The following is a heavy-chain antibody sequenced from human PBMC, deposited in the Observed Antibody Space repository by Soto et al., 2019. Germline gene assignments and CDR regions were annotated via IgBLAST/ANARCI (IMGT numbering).Heavy chain of an antibody. V-gene: IGHV1-69*01. CDR3: ARQNRDTAFVPFDV. Sequence: QVQLVQSGAEVKKPGSSVKVSCLASRGTFNRYAINWVRQAPGHGLEWMGALVPQFGTPNYAQQFQDRVTIGADESTNTTSMELRGLTSGDTGVYDCARQNRDTAFVPFDVWGQGTLVTVSS. J-gene: IGHJ4*02. CDR2: LVPQFGTP. D-gene: IGHD5-18*01. CDR1: RGTFNRYA.